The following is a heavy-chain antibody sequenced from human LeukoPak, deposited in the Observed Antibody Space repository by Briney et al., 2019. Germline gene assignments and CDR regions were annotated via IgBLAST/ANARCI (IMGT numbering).Heavy chain of an antibody. Sequence: GGSLRLSCAASGFTFSSCDMHWVRQATGKALEWVSAIGTAGDTYYPGSVKGRFTISRENAKNSLYLQMNSLRAGDTAVYYCARAQLDDWAFDYWGQGTLVTVSS. CDR3: ARAQLDDWAFDY. D-gene: IGHD2-21*01. J-gene: IGHJ4*02. CDR2: IGTAGDT. CDR1: GFTFSSCD. V-gene: IGHV3-13*01.